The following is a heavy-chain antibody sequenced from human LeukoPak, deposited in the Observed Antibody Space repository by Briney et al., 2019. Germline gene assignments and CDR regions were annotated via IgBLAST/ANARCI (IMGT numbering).Heavy chain of an antibody. D-gene: IGHD1-26*01. J-gene: IGHJ2*01. CDR3: ARVLSGSYRRPLPSNWYFDL. CDR1: GGSISSGSYY. V-gene: IGHV4-61*02. CDR2: IYISGSA. Sequence: SETLSLTCTVSGGSISSGSYYWSWIRQPAGKGLEWIGRIYISGSANYNPSLKSRVTISVDTSKNQFSLKLSSVTAADTAVYYCARVLSGSYRRPLPSNWYFDLWGRGTLVTVPS.